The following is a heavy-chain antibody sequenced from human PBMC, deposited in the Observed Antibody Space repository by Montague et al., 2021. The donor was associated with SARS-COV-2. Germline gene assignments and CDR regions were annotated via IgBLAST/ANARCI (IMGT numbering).Heavy chain of an antibody. CDR2: INHSGST. V-gene: IGHV4-34*01. Sequence: SETLSLTCAVYGGSFSGYYWSWIRQPPGKGLEWIGEINHSGSTNYNPSLKSRVTISVDTSKNQFSLKLSSVTAADTAVYYCARGPHSSGWHSYYYYGMDVWGQGTTVTVSS. J-gene: IGHJ6*02. CDR3: ARGPHSSGWHSYYYYGMDV. CDR1: GGSFSGYY. D-gene: IGHD6-25*01.